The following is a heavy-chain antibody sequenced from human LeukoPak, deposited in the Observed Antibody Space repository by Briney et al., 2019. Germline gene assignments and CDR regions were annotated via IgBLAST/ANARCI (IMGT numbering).Heavy chain of an antibody. J-gene: IGHJ6*04. Sequence: GASVKVSCKASGYSFTSHYMHWVRQAPGKGLEWVATINQDGSVKYYVDSVKGRFTISRDNAKNSLYLQMNSLRAEDTAVYYCAELGITMIGGVWGKGTTVTISS. CDR3: AELGITMIGGV. D-gene: IGHD3-10*02. CDR1: GYSFTSHY. V-gene: IGHV3-7*01. CDR2: INQDGSVK.